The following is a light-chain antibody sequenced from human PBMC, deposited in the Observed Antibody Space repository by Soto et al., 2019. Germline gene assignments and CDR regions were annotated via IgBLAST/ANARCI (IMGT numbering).Light chain of an antibody. CDR2: GAS. CDR1: QSVSSN. Sequence: EIVMTQSPATLSVSPGERATLSCRASQSVSSNLAWYQHKPGQAPRLLIYGASTRDTRIPATFSGSGSGTEFTLTISSLQSEDFVVYYCQQYNNWPPWTFGQGTKVEIK. V-gene: IGKV3-15*01. J-gene: IGKJ1*01. CDR3: QQYNNWPPWT.